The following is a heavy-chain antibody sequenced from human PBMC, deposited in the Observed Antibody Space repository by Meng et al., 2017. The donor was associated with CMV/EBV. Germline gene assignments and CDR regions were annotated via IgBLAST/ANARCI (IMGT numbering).Heavy chain of an antibody. D-gene: IGHD3-16*01. V-gene: IGHV4-61*08. J-gene: IGHJ3*02. Sequence: SETLSLTCTVSGGSISSGDYYWSWIRQPPGKGLEWIGYIYYSGSTNYNPSLKSRVTISVDTSKNQFSLKLSSVTAADTAVYYCARGGALAAFDIWGQGTMVTVSS. CDR1: GGSISSGDYY. CDR2: IYYSGST. CDR3: ARGGALAAFDI.